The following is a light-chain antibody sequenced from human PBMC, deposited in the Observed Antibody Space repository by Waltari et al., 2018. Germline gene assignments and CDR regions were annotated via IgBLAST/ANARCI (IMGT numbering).Light chain of an antibody. Sequence: QSVLTQPPSVSGAPGQRVTISCTGSWSNIGAGSDFHWYQQLPGKAPTLLVYGVNTRPPGVPDRFFGSKSGTSASLAIPGLQPEDEADYYCQSYDTKVGVVFGGGSKLTVL. CDR1: WSNIGAGSD. CDR2: GVN. CDR3: QSYDTKVGVV. J-gene: IGLJ2*01. V-gene: IGLV1-40*01.